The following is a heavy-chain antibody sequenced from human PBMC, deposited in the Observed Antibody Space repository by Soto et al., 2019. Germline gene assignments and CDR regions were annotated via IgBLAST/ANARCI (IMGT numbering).Heavy chain of an antibody. V-gene: IGHV3-48*03. D-gene: IGHD1-1*01. Sequence: PGGSLRLSCAASGFTFSSYEVNWVRQAPGKWLEWVSYISSSGRTIYYADAVKGRFTISRDNTKNSLYLQMNSLRAEDTAVYYCARDLLTWQNDYYYYSGMDVWGQGXTVTVYS. CDR2: ISSSGRTI. CDR1: GFTFSSYE. CDR3: ARDLLTWQNDYYYYSGMDV. J-gene: IGHJ6*02.